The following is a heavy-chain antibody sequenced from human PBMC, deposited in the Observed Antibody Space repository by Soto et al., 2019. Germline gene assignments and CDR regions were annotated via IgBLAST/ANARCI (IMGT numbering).Heavy chain of an antibody. V-gene: IGHV1-8*01. D-gene: IGHD3-16*02. CDR3: ARGKYYDYAWGSYRRAFDI. Sequence: ASVKVSCKASGYTFTSYDINWVRQATGQGLEWMGWMNPNSGNTGYAQKFQGRVTMTRNTSISTAYMELSSLRSEDTAVYYCARGKYYDYAWGSYRRAFDIWGQGTMVTVSS. CDR2: MNPNSGNT. CDR1: GYTFTSYD. J-gene: IGHJ3*02.